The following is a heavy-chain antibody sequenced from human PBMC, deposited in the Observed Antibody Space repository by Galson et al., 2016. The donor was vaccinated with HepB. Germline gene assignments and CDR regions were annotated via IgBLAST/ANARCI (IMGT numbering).Heavy chain of an antibody. J-gene: IGHJ4*02. D-gene: IGHD5-18*01. V-gene: IGHV4-34*01. Sequence: SETLSLTCAVYGESFSGSWSWIRQPPGKELEWIGEVNQSGGTNYNPSLTSRVTISVDTSRNQFSLKLSSVTAADTAVYYCARGRGHSYGLRSFDYWGLGTLVTVSS. CDR2: VNQSGGT. CDR3: ARGRGHSYGLRSFDY. CDR1: GESFSGS.